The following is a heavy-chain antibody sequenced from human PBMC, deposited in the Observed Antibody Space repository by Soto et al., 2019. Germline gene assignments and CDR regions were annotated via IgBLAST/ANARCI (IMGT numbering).Heavy chain of an antibody. CDR3: ARDVVGARHNWFDP. J-gene: IGHJ5*02. CDR2: ISSSSSYI. CDR1: GFTFSSYS. Sequence: GGSLRLSCAASGFTFSSYSMNWVRQAPGKGLGWVSSISSSSSYIYYADSVKGRFTISRDNAKNSLYLQMNSLRAEDTAVYYCARDVVGARHNWFDPWGQGTLVTVSS. V-gene: IGHV3-21*01. D-gene: IGHD1-26*01.